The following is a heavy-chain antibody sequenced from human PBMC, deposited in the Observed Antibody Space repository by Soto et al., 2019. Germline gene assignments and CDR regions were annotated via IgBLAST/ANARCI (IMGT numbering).Heavy chain of an antibody. V-gene: IGHV3-23*01. D-gene: IGHD2-15*01. Sequence: GGSLILSCATSGFTLRAHSMSWVRQAPGKGLEWVSGVSDTGGGTYYADSVKGRFTISRDNSKNTLYLQMNSLRAEDTAVYYCAKDVVVVAATSYYYYMDVWGKGTTVTVSS. CDR2: VSDTGGGT. J-gene: IGHJ6*03. CDR1: GFTLRAHS. CDR3: AKDVVVVAATSYYYYMDV.